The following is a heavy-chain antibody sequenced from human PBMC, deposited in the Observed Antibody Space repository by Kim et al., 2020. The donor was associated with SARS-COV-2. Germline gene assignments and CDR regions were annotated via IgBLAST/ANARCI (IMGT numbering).Heavy chain of an antibody. J-gene: IGHJ4*02. Sequence: YADSVKGRFTISRDNAKNSLYLQMNSLRAEDTAVYYCARFLAMVKPSFDYWGQGTLVTVSS. D-gene: IGHD5-18*01. V-gene: IGHV3-21*01. CDR3: ARFLAMVKPSFDY.